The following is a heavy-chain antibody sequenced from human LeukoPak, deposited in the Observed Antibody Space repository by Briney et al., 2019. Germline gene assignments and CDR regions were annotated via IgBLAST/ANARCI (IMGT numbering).Heavy chain of an antibody. CDR3: AREYYYDSSGSDYGMDV. J-gene: IGHJ6*02. Sequence: ASVKVSCTASGYTFTSYGISWVRQAPGQGLEWMGWISAYNGNTNYAQKLQGRVTMTTDTSTSTAYMELRSLRSDDTAVYYCAREYYYDSSGSDYGMDVWGQGTTVTVSS. D-gene: IGHD3-22*01. CDR1: GYTFTSYG. CDR2: ISAYNGNT. V-gene: IGHV1-18*01.